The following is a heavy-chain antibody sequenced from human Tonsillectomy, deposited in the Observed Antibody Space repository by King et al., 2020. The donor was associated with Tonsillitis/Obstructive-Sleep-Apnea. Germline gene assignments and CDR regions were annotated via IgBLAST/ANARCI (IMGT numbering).Heavy chain of an antibody. CDR3: ARVARDYGDSYYMDV. J-gene: IGHJ6*03. CDR1: RFTFSRYS. Sequence: VQLVESGGGLVKPGGSLRLSCAASRFTFSRYSVNWVRQAPGKGLEWVSSTSTSGGYIYYADSVKGRFTISRDNAKNSLYLQMNSLRAEDTAVYYCARVARDYGDSYYMDVWGKGTTVTVSS. V-gene: IGHV3-21*01. D-gene: IGHD4-17*01. CDR2: TSTSGGYI.